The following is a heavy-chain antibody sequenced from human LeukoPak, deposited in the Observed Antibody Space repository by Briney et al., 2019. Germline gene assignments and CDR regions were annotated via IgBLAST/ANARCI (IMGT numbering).Heavy chain of an antibody. J-gene: IGHJ4*03. CDR2: IKRKTDDGTT. CDR3: TTEDYSNYDLGY. V-gene: IGHV3-15*01. D-gene: IGHD4-11*01. CDR1: GFTFSNAW. Sequence: PGGSLRLSCAASGFTFSNAWMSWVRQAPGKGLEWVGRIKRKTDDGTTDYAAPVKGRFTISRDDSKNTLYLQMNSLKTEDTAVYYCTTEDYSNYDLGYWGHRTLVTVSS.